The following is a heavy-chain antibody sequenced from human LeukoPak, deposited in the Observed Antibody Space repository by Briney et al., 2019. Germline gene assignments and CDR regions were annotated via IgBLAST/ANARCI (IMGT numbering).Heavy chain of an antibody. CDR3: AKGARVSMVRTFDAFDI. Sequence: PGASLRLSCAASGFTFSNYAISLLRQPPENGLERVSAIRGSGGSTYYADSVKGRSTISRDNSKTTLYLQMKSLRGEDTAVYYCAKGARVSMVRTFDAFDIWGEGTMVTVSS. J-gene: IGHJ3*02. D-gene: IGHD3-10*01. V-gene: IGHV3-23*01. CDR2: IRGSGGST. CDR1: GFTFSNYA.